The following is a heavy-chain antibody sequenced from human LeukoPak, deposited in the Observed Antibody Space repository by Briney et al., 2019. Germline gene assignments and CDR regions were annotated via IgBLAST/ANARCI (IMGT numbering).Heavy chain of an antibody. J-gene: IGHJ5*02. V-gene: IGHV3-30-3*01. CDR1: GFTFSSCA. CDR2: ISYDGSNK. D-gene: IGHD3-16*01. Sequence: GGSLRLSCAASGFTFSSCAMHWVRQAPGKGLEWVAVISYDGSNKYYADSVKGRFTISRDNSKNTLYLQMNSLRAEDTAVYYCARDPFGVDYHWGQGTLVTVSS. CDR3: ARDPFGVDYH.